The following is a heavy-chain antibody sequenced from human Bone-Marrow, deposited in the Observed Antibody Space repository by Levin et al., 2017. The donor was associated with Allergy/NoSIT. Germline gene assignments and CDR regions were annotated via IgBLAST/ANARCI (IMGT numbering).Heavy chain of an antibody. CDR2: IKQDGTEK. CDR1: GFTFNNYW. CDR3: AREGYDILTGYSYDAFDI. V-gene: IGHV3-7*01. D-gene: IGHD3-9*01. J-gene: IGHJ3*02. Sequence: GGSLRLSCAGSGFTFNNYWMSWVRQAPGKGLEWVATIKQDGTEKYYVDSVKGRFTISRDNAKNSLYLQMNSLSADDTAVYYCAREGYDILTGYSYDAFDIWGQGTMVTVSS.